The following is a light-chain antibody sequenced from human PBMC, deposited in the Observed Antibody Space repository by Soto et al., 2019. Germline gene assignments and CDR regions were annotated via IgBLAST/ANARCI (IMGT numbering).Light chain of an antibody. CDR3: QQSYSTPWT. J-gene: IGKJ1*01. Sequence: DIQMTQSPSSLSGSAGDRVTITCRASQSISGYLNWYQQKPGKAPKVLMYGTSILQTGVSSRFSGSGSGTDFTLTINSLQTEDFATYYCQQSYSTPWTFGQGTKVEIK. V-gene: IGKV1-39*01. CDR2: GTS. CDR1: QSISGY.